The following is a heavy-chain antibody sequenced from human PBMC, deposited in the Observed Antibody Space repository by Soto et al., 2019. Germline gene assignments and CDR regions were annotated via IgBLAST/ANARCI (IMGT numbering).Heavy chain of an antibody. D-gene: IGHD2-15*01. CDR1: GFTFSRYG. Sequence: QVQLVESGGCVVQPGRSLRLSCAASGFTFSRYGMHWVRQAPGKGLEWVAVIWYDGSNKYYADSVKGRFTISRDNSKNTLYLQMNSLRAEDTAVYYCARRRAYCSGGSCYGLDYWGQGTLVTVSS. CDR2: IWYDGSNK. CDR3: ARRRAYCSGGSCYGLDY. V-gene: IGHV3-33*01. J-gene: IGHJ4*02.